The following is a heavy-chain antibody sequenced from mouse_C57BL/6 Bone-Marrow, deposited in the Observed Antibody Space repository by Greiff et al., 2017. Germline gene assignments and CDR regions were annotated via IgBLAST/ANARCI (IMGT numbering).Heavy chain of an antibody. CDR1: GYTFTDYN. CDR3: ARDYGSSYWYFDV. CDR2: INPNNGGT. D-gene: IGHD1-1*01. V-gene: IGHV1-22*01. J-gene: IGHJ1*03. Sequence: EVQLQQSGPELVKPGASVKMSCKASGYTFTDYNMHWVKQSHGKSLEWIGYINPNNGGTSYNQKFKGKATLTVNKSSSTAYMELHSLTSEDSAVYFCARDYGSSYWYFDVWGTGTTVTVSS.